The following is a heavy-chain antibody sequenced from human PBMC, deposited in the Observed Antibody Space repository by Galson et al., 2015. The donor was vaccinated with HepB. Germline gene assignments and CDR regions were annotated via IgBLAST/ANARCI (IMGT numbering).Heavy chain of an antibody. V-gene: IGHV3-74*01. CDR1: GFTFSTYW. J-gene: IGHJ2*01. CDR2: ISTDGNST. D-gene: IGHD6-6*01. Sequence: SLRLSCAASGFTFSTYWMHWVRQVPGKGLVWVSRISTDGNSTNYADSVKGRFTISRDNAKNTLYLQMNTLTAEDTAVYYCARDRAARQWYFDLWGRGTLLAVSS. CDR3: ARDRAARQWYFDL.